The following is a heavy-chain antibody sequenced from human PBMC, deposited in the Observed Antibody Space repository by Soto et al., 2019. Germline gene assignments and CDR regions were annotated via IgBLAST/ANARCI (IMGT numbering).Heavy chain of an antibody. D-gene: IGHD6-6*01. Sequence: EVQLVESGGGLVQPGWYLRLSCAASGFTFSSYWMSWVRQAPGKGLEWVANIKQDGSEKYYVDSVKGRFTISRDNAKNSLYLQMNSLRAEDTAVYYCARSIAARLNWFDPWGQGTLVTVSS. CDR1: GFTFSSYW. V-gene: IGHV3-7*01. J-gene: IGHJ5*02. CDR2: IKQDGSEK. CDR3: ARSIAARLNWFDP.